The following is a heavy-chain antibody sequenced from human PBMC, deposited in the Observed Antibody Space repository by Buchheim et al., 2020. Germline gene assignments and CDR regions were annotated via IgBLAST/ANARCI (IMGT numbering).Heavy chain of an antibody. CDR2: IYYSGST. CDR1: GGSISGADDY. Sequence: QLQLQESGPGLLRPSKTLSLTCTVSGGSISGADDYWAWIRQSPEKGLEWIGSIYYSGSTYYNPSLKSRVTISINTAKEQFSLRLSSVTAADTAVYYCARQPVVGANRLYFDFWGQGTL. D-gene: IGHD1-26*01. CDR3: ARQPVVGANRLYFDF. J-gene: IGHJ4*02. V-gene: IGHV4-39*01.